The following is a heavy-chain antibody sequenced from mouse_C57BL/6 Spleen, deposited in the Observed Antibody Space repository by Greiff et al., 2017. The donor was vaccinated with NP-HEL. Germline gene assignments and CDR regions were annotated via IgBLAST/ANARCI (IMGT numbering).Heavy chain of an antibody. CDR3: ARIKKIVATYFDY. CDR2: TNPTNGRT. V-gene: IGHV1S81*02. Sequence: QVQLQQSGAELVKAGASVKMSCKASGYTFTSYWMHWVKQRLGQGLEWFAETNPTNGRTYYNEKFKSKATLTVDKSSRTAYMRLSGPTFADSAVYYCARIKKIVATYFDYWGQGTTLTVSS. J-gene: IGHJ2*01. D-gene: IGHD1-1*01. CDR1: GYTFTSYW.